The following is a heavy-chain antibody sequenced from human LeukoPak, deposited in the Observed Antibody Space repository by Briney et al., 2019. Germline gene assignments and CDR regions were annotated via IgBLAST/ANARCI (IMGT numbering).Heavy chain of an antibody. D-gene: IGHD3-22*01. CDR1: GGSISSGGYY. CDR2: TYYSGST. V-gene: IGHV4-31*03. CDR3: ARSRGTYDYFDY. J-gene: IGHJ4*02. Sequence: PSQTLSLTCTVSGGSISSGGYYWSWIRQHPGKGLEWIGYTYYSGSTYYNPSLKSRVTISVDTSKNQFSLKLSSVTAADTAVYYCARSRGTYDYFDYWGQGTLVTVSS.